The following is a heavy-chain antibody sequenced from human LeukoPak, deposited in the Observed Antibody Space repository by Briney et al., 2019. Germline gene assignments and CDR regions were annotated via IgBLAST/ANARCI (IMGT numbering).Heavy chain of an antibody. J-gene: IGHJ4*02. V-gene: IGHV1-69*13. CDR3: ARPYKQQLDFDH. D-gene: IGHD1-1*01. CDR2: IIPIFGTA. CDR1: GGTFSSYA. Sequence: ASVKVSCKASGGTFSSYAISWVRQAPGQGLEWMGGIIPIFGTANYAQKFQGRVTITADESTSTVYMDLSSLRSEDTAVYYCARPYKQQLDFDHWGQGTLVTVSS.